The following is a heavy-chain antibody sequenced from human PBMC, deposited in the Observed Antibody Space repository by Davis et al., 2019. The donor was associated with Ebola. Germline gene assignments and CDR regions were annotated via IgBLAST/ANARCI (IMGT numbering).Heavy chain of an antibody. J-gene: IGHJ2*01. CDR2: MKPDGSDK. CDR1: RFTLSTYW. D-gene: IGHD2-15*01. V-gene: IGHV3-7*03. Sequence: GESPKIPRAAPRFTLSTYWMHWVRQAPGKGLEWVANMKPDGSDKNYVDSVKGRFTISRDNAENSLYLQMNSLRVEDTAVYYCARGDSRWSNWYFDLWGRGTLVTVSS. CDR3: ARGDSRWSNWYFDL.